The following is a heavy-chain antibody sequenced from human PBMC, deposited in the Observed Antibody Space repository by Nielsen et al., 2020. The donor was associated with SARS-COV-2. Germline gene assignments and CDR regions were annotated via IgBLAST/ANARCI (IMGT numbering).Heavy chain of an antibody. CDR1: GGSISSYY. CDR2: IYYSGST. D-gene: IGHD6-19*01. V-gene: IGHV4-59*01. J-gene: IGHJ6*02. Sequence: SETLSLTCTVSGGSISSYYWSWIRRPPGKGLEWIGYIYYSGSTNYNPSLKSRVTISVDTSKNQFSLKLSSVTAADTAVYYCARGGRSGWPKSYYYYGMDVWGQGTTVTVSS. CDR3: ARGGRSGWPKSYYYYGMDV.